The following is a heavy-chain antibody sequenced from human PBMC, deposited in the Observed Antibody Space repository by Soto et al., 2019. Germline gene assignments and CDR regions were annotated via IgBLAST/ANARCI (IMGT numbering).Heavy chain of an antibody. Sequence: GASVKVSCKASGYTFTSYYMHWVRRAPGQGLEWMGIINPSGGSTSYAQKFQGRVTMTRDTSTSTVYMELSSLRSEDTAVYYCARTSFIDSGPYYYYGMDVWGQGTTVTVSS. CDR3: ARTSFIDSGPYYYYGMDV. CDR2: INPSGGST. J-gene: IGHJ6*02. D-gene: IGHD3-16*02. CDR1: GYTFTSYY. V-gene: IGHV1-46*01.